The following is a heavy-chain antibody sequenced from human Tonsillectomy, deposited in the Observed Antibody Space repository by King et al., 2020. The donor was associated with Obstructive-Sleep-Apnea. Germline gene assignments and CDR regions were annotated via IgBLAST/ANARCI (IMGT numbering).Heavy chain of an antibody. CDR1: GGSFSDYY. J-gene: IGHJ4*02. D-gene: IGHD4-17*01. CDR2: ITHSGGT. Sequence: VQLQQWGAGLLKPSETLSLTCAVYGGSFSDYYWSWIRQPPGKGLEWSGEITHSGGTNYNPSLKSRVTISVDTSKNHFSLRLSSVTAADTAVYYCASLMVTTGDYWGQGTLVTVSS. V-gene: IGHV4-34*01. CDR3: ASLMVTTGDY.